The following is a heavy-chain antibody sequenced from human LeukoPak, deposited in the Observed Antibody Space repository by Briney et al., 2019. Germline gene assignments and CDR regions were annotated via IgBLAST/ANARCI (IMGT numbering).Heavy chain of an antibody. V-gene: IGHV3-23*01. CDR3: AKDEGVVLSTSFDFSH. D-gene: IGHD3-10*01. CDR2: ISGSGRNT. J-gene: IGHJ4*02. CDR1: GFTFSTYA. Sequence: GGSLRLSCVVSGFTFSTYAMSWVRQAPGKGLEWVAFISGSGRNTYYADSVKGRFTISRDNFRNTLSLQMNSLRPDDTAIYYCAKDEGVVLSTSFDFSHWGQGTLVAVSS.